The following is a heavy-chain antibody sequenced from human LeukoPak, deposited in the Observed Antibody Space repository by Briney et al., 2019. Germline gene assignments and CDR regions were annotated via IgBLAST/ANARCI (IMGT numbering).Heavy chain of an antibody. CDR1: GYTFTGYY. Sequence: ASVKVSCKASGYTFTGYYMHWVRQAPGQGLEWMGRINPNSGGTNYGQKFQGRVTMTRDTSISTAYMELSRLRSDDTAVYYCARGPAVAGTGFDYWGQGTLVTVSS. D-gene: IGHD6-19*01. CDR2: INPNSGGT. J-gene: IGHJ4*02. CDR3: ARGPAVAGTGFDY. V-gene: IGHV1-2*06.